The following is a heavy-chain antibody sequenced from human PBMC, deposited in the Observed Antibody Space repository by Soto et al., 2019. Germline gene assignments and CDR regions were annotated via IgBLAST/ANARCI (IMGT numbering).Heavy chain of an antibody. J-gene: IGHJ4*02. CDR1: GYTFTGNE. V-gene: IGHV1-18*04. CDR3: AREFAYGDSNDFDY. D-gene: IGHD4-17*01. CDR2: INVNSGGT. Sequence: ASLKVSCKSSGYTFTGNEMHGARQAPGQGFEWMGWINVNSGGTKYAQKLQGRVTMTTDTSTSTAYMELRSLRSDDTAVYYCAREFAYGDSNDFDYWGQGTLVTVSS.